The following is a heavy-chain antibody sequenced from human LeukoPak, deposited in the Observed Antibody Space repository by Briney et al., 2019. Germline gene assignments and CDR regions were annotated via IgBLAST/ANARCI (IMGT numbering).Heavy chain of an antibody. CDR3: ARASVWGGYYGMDV. Sequence: ASVKVSCKASGYTFTGYYMHWVRQAPGQGLEWMGWINPNSGGTNYAQKFQGWVTMTRDTSISTAYMELSRLRSDDTAVYYCARASVWGGYYGMDVWGKRTTVTVSS. J-gene: IGHJ6*04. D-gene: IGHD3-16*01. V-gene: IGHV1-2*04. CDR2: INPNSGGT. CDR1: GYTFTGYY.